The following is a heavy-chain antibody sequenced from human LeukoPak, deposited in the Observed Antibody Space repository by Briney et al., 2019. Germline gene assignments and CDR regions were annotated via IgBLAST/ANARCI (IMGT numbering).Heavy chain of an antibody. CDR3: PGLWGVVVVTAIESDAFDI. D-gene: IGHD2-21*02. J-gene: IGHJ3*02. CDR2: IYHTGST. CDR1: GYSISSGYY. Sequence: PSETLSLTCAVSGYSISSGYYWGWIRQPPGKGLEWIGSIYHTGSTYYNPSLKSRVTISVDTSKNQFSLKLSSVTAADTAVYYCPGLWGVVVVTAIESDAFDIWGQGTMVTVSS. V-gene: IGHV4-38-2*01.